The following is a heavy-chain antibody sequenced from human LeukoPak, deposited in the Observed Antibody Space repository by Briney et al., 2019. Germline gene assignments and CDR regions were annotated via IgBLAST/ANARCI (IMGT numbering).Heavy chain of an antibody. V-gene: IGHV4-34*01. CDR2: INHSGST. D-gene: IGHD1-26*01. CDR3: ARRVQFVGAIPDAFDI. J-gene: IGHJ3*02. CDR1: GGSFSGYY. Sequence: ASETLSLTCAVYGGSFSGYYWSWIRQPPGKGLEWIGEINHSGSTNYNPSLKSRVTISVDTSKNQFSLKLSSVTAADTAVYYCARRVQFVGAIPDAFDIWGQGTMVTVSS.